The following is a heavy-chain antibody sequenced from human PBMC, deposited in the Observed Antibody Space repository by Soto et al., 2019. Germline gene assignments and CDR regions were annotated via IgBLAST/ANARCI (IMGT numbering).Heavy chain of an antibody. Sequence: GGSLRLSCAASGFTFSSYGMHWVRQAPGKGLEWVAVISYDGSNKYYADSVKGRFTISRDNSKNTLYLQMNSLRAEDTAVYYCAKGPNWNSGYYYYYYMDVWGKGTTVTVSS. CDR1: GFTFSSYG. CDR3: AKGPNWNSGYYYYYYMDV. D-gene: IGHD1-7*01. V-gene: IGHV3-30*18. J-gene: IGHJ6*03. CDR2: ISYDGSNK.